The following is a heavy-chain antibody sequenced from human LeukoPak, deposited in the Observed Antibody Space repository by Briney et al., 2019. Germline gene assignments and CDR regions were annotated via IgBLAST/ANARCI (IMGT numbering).Heavy chain of an antibody. Sequence: GGSLRLSCAASGFTFNTYALHWVRQAPGKGLEWVAVVSYDGGAKYYADSVKGRFTISRDNSKNTVDLQMYSLRAGDSAVYYCARSLGSGWIHLVEYWGQGTLVTVSS. CDR1: GFTFNTYA. J-gene: IGHJ4*02. CDR3: ARSLGSGWIHLVEY. CDR2: VSYDGGAK. D-gene: IGHD6-19*01. V-gene: IGHV3-30*03.